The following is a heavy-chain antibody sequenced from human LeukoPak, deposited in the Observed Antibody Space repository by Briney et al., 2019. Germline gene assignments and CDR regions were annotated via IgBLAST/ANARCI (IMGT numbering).Heavy chain of an antibody. J-gene: IGHJ5*02. V-gene: IGHV1-69*13. Sequence: SVKVSCKASGYTFTSYDINWVRQAPGQGLEWMGGIIPIFGTANYAQKFQGRVTITADESTSTAYMELSSLRSEDTAVYYCARVGATSLLWFDPWGQGTLVTVSS. CDR1: GYTFTSYD. CDR3: ARVGATSLLWFDP. D-gene: IGHD1-26*01. CDR2: IIPIFGTA.